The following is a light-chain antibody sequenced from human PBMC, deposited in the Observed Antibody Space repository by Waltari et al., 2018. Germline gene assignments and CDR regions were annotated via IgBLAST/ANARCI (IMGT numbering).Light chain of an antibody. V-gene: IGKV1-39*01. CDR2: AAS. CDR3: QQSYGSAEGA. J-gene: IGKJ2*01. CDR1: QSVSIN. Sequence: DIQMTQSPSSLPASVGDRVTITCRASQSVSINVNWYQQKVGEAPKLLIHAASSLHSGVPSRFSGSGSGTEFTLAINNLQPDDFATYYCQQSYGSAEGAFGPGTKLEI.